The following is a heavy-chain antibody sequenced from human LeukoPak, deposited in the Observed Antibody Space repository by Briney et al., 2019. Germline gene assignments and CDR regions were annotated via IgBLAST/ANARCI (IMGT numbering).Heavy chain of an antibody. CDR1: GFTLSGHG. Sequence: GGSLRLSCAASGFTLSGHGMHWVRQAPGKGLEWLAAISYDGDKRDYADSVKARFSISRDVSRSTLYLQMNSLRAEDTAIYYCARDYVVVPSALYHDAFDMWGPGTMVTVSS. J-gene: IGHJ3*02. V-gene: IGHV3-30*03. CDR3: ARDYVVVPSALYHDAFDM. CDR2: ISYDGDKR. D-gene: IGHD2-2*01.